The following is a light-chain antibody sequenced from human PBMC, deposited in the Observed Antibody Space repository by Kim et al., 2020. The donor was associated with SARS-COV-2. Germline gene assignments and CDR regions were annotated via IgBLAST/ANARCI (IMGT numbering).Light chain of an antibody. V-gene: IGKV3-15*01. CDR3: QQYNNWPYT. J-gene: IGKJ2*01. CDR2: GAS. Sequence: EVVMTQSPATLSVSPGERATLSCRASQSVSSNLAWYQQKPVQAPRLLIYGASTRATGVPARFSGSGSEIEFTLTISSLQSEDFAVYNCQQYNNWPYTFGQGTKLEI. CDR1: QSVSSN.